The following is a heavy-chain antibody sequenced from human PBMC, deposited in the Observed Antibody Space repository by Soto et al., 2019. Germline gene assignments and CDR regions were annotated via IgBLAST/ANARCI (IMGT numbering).Heavy chain of an antibody. CDR3: AQGSGHYGLDV. Sequence: EVQLLESGGGLVQPGGSLRLSCAASGFTFSSYTMTWVRQAPGKGLEWVSRISDSGGRTDYADSVKGRCIVSRDNSKNTLYVQMNSLRAEDTAVYYCAQGSGHYGLDVRGEVATVTVSS. CDR2: ISDSGGRT. CDR1: GFTFSSYT. J-gene: IGHJ6*04. V-gene: IGHV3-23*01.